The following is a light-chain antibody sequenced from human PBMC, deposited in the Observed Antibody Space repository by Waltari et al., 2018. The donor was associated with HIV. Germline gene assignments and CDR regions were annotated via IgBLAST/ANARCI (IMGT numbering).Light chain of an antibody. V-gene: IGLV3-21*02. CDR1: KIGSKR. Sequence: SYVLTQPPSVSVAPGPTARITCGGNKIGSKRVHWYQQTTGQAPVLVVYDDSDRPSGIPERFSGSNSGNTATLTISRVEAGDEADYYCQVWDSSSDHVVFGGGTKLTVL. CDR3: QVWDSSSDHVV. J-gene: IGLJ2*01. CDR2: DDS.